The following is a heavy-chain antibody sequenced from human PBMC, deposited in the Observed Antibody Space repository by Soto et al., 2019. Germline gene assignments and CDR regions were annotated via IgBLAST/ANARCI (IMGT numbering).Heavy chain of an antibody. CDR1: GSTFSSYS. V-gene: IGHV3-48*01. CDR2: ISSSSSTI. J-gene: IGHJ4*02. CDR3: ARDSGYSYGPFDY. D-gene: IGHD5-18*01. Sequence: GGSLRLSCAASGSTFSSYSMNWVRQAPGKGLEWVSYISSSSSTIYYADSVKGRFTISRDNAKNSLYLQMNSLRAEDTAVYYCARDSGYSYGPFDYWGQGTLVTVSS.